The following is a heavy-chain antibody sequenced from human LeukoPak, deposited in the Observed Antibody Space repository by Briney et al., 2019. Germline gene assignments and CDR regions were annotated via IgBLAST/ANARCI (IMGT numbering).Heavy chain of an antibody. Sequence: SETLSLTCTVSGGSISSYYWSWIRQPAGKGLEWIGRIYTSGSTNYNPSLKSRVTISVDTSKNQFSLKLSSVTAADTAVYYCARGITDIVVVPASNWFDPWGQGTLVTVSS. V-gene: IGHV4-4*07. CDR3: ARGITDIVVVPASNWFDP. CDR2: IYTSGST. D-gene: IGHD2-2*01. CDR1: GGSISSYY. J-gene: IGHJ5*02.